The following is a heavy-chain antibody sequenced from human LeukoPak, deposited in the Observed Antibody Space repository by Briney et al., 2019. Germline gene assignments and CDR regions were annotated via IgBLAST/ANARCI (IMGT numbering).Heavy chain of an antibody. J-gene: IGHJ4*02. CDR2: IIPIFGTA. Sequence: SVKDSCKASGGTFSSYAISWVRQAPGQGLEWMGRIIPIFGTANYAQKFQGRVTITTDESTSTAYMELSSLRSEDTAVYYCARAPAASTHYFDYWGQGTLVTVSS. CDR3: ARAPAASTHYFDY. CDR1: GGTFSSYA. V-gene: IGHV1-69*05. D-gene: IGHD2-15*01.